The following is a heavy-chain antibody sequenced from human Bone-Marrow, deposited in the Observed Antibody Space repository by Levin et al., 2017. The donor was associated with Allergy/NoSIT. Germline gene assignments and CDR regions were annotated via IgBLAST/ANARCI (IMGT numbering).Heavy chain of an antibody. CDR3: ARDPIYCSSTSGLSGRYMDV. Sequence: SQTLSLTCTVSGGSISSGSYYWSWIRQPAGKGLEWIGRIYTSGSTNYNPSLKSRVTISVDTSKNQFSLKLSSVTAADTAVYYCARDPIYCSSTSGLSGRYMDVWGKGTTVTVSS. CDR1: GGSISSGSYY. J-gene: IGHJ6*03. V-gene: IGHV4-61*02. D-gene: IGHD2-2*01. CDR2: IYTSGST.